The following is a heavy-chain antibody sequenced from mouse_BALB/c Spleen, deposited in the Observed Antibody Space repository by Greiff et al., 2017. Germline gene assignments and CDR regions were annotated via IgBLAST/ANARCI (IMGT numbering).Heavy chain of an antibody. V-gene: IGHV1S81*02. CDR1: GYTFTSYY. CDR3: TRGRSAWFAY. Sequence: QVQLQQSGAELVKPGASVKLSCKASGYTFTSYYMYWVKQRPGQGLEWIGEINPSNGGTNFNEKFKSKATLTVDKYSSTAYMQLSSLTSEDSAVYYCTRGRSAWFAYWGQGTLVTVSA. CDR2: INPSNGGT. J-gene: IGHJ3*01.